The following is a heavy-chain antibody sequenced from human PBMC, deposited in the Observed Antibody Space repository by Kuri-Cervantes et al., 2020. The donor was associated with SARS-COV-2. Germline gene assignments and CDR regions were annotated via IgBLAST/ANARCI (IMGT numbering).Heavy chain of an antibody. V-gene: IGHV4-4*07. CDR3: ARVGYDFWSGYKYNWFDP. CDR1: GGSISSYY. Sequence: SCTVSGGSISSYYWTWIRQPAGKGLEWIGRIYTSGSTNYNPSLRSRVTMSVDTSKNQFSLKLSSVTAADTAVYYCARVGYDFWSGYKYNWFDPWGKGTLVTVSS. D-gene: IGHD3-3*01. CDR2: IYTSGST. J-gene: IGHJ5*02.